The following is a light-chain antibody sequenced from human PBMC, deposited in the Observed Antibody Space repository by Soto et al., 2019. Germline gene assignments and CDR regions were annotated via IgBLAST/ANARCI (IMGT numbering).Light chain of an antibody. J-gene: IGLJ2*01. Sequence: QSALTQPPSASGSPGQSVTISCTGASSDVGGYNYVSWYQQHPGKAPTLMIYEVSERPSGGPDRSSGSNSGNTPPLTVSGLQDEEEDDYYCSSYAGSNNVIFGGGTKLTVL. V-gene: IGLV2-8*01. CDR1: SSDVGGYNY. CDR2: EVS. CDR3: SSYAGSNNVI.